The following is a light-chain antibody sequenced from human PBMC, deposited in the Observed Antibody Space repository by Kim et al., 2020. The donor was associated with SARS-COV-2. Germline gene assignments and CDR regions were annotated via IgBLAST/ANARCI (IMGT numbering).Light chain of an antibody. CDR3: CSYAGSYTP. CDR1: SSDVGGYNY. J-gene: IGLJ1*01. Sequence: PGQSVTISCPGTSSDVGGYNYVSWYQQHPGKAPKLMIYDVTKRPSGVPDRFSGSKSGNTASLTISGLQAEDEADYYCCSYAGSYTPFGTGTKVTVL. CDR2: DVT. V-gene: IGLV2-11*01.